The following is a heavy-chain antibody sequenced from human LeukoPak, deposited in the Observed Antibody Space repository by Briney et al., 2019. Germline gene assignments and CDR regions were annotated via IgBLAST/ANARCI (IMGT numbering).Heavy chain of an antibody. D-gene: IGHD3-22*01. CDR3: ARDWTRYYYDSSGYVDY. CDR1: GYTFTSYG. CDR2: ISAYNGNT. J-gene: IGHJ4*02. Sequence: GASVKVSCKASGYTFTSYGISWVRQAPGQGLEWMGWISAYNGNTNYAQKLQGRVTMTTDTSTSTAYMELRSLRSDDTAVYYCARDWTRYYYDSSGYVDYWGQGTLVTVSS. V-gene: IGHV1-18*01.